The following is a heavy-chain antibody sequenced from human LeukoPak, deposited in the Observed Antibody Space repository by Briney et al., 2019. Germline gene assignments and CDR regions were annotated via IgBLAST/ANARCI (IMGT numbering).Heavy chain of an antibody. V-gene: IGHV3-23*01. CDR3: ARGEQLWSH. CDR1: GFTFSSYA. D-gene: IGHD5-18*01. Sequence: PGGSLRLSCAASGFTFSSYAMNWVRQAPGKGLEWVSSISGSGGRTYYADSVKGRFTISRDNSKNTLYLQMNSLRAEDTAVYYCARGEQLWSHWGQGTLVTVSS. J-gene: IGHJ4*02. CDR2: ISGSGGRT.